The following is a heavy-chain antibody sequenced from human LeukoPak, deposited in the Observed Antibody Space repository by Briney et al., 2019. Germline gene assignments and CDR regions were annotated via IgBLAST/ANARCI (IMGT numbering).Heavy chain of an antibody. V-gene: IGHV4-39*01. CDR3: ARHLSQYDFWDYFDY. CDR1: GDSISSSSYY. CDR2: IYYSGST. J-gene: IGHJ4*02. Sequence: SETLSLTCTVSGDSISSSSYYWGWIRQPPGKGLEWIGSIYYSGSTYYNPSLRSRVTISVDTSNNQFSLKLSSVTAADTAVYYCARHLSQYDFWDYFDYWGQGTLVTVSS. D-gene: IGHD3-3*01.